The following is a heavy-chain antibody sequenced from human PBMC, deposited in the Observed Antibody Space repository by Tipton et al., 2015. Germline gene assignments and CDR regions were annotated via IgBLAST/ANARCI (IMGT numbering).Heavy chain of an antibody. CDR2: IQYSGST. CDR1: GGSFSDYY. Sequence: TLSLTCTVSGGSFSDYYWSWIRQSPGEGLEWIGYIQYSGSTNYNPSLKSRVTISVDTSKNQFSLKLSSVTASDTAVYYCARARGRHGGLFDSWGQGILVTVSS. V-gene: IGHV4-59*01. J-gene: IGHJ4*02. CDR3: ARARGRHGGLFDS. D-gene: IGHD4-23*01.